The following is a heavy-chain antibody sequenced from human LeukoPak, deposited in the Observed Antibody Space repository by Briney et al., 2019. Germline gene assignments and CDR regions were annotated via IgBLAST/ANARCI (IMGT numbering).Heavy chain of an antibody. J-gene: IGHJ5*02. V-gene: IGHV3-33*06. CDR2: IWYDGSNK. CDR1: GFTFSSYG. D-gene: IGHD6-19*01. CDR3: AKDVGIAVAGTHGWFDP. Sequence: GGSLRLSCAASGFTFSSYGMHWVRQPPGKGLEWVAVIWYDGSNKYYADSVKGRFTISRDNSKNTLYLQMNSLRAEDTAVYYCAKDVGIAVAGTHGWFDPWGQGTLVTVSS.